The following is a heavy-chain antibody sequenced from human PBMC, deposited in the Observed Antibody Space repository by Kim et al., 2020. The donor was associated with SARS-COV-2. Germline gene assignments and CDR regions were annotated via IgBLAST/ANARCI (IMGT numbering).Heavy chain of an antibody. Sequence: KCQGRVTITADESTSTDYMELSSLRSEDTAVYYCARHYDSSGFHYYGMDVWGQGTTVTVSS. V-gene: IGHV1-69*01. D-gene: IGHD3-22*01. CDR3: ARHYDSSGFHYYGMDV. J-gene: IGHJ6*02.